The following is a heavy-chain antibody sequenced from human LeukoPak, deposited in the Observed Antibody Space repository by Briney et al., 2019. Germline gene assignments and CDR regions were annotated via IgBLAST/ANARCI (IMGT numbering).Heavy chain of an antibody. CDR3: AKSPAGIPDY. CDR2: ISYDGSNK. Sequence: GGSLRLSCAASGFTFSSYGMHWVRQAPGKGLEWVAVISYDGSNKYYADSVKGRFTISRDNSKNTLYLQMNSLRAEDTAVYYCAKSPAGIPDYWGQGTLVTASS. D-gene: IGHD2-15*01. CDR1: GFTFSSYG. J-gene: IGHJ4*02. V-gene: IGHV3-30*18.